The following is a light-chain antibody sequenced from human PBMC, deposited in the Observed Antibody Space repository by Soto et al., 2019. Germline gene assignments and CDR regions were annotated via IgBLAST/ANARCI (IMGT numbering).Light chain of an antibody. CDR2: LNSDGSH. Sequence: QSVLTQSPSASASLRASVKLTCTLSSGHSNYAIAWHQQQPEKGPRYLMKLNSDGSHSKGDGIPDRFSGSSSGAERYLTISSLQSEDEADYYCQTWGTGIQVFGGGTKLTVL. J-gene: IGLJ2*01. V-gene: IGLV4-69*01. CDR3: QTWGTGIQV. CDR1: SGHSNYA.